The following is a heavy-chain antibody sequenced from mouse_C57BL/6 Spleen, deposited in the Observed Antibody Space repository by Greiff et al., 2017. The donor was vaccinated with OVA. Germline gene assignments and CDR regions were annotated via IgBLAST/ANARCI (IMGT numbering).Heavy chain of an antibody. V-gene: IGHV5-12*01. CDR1: GFTFSDYY. CDR2: ISNGGGST. Sequence: EVKLVESGGGLVQPGGSLKLSCAASGFTFSDYYMYWVRQTPEKRLEWVAYISNGGGSTYYPDTVKGRFTISRDNAKNTLYLQMSRLKSEDTAMYYCARRDGYGGVFYFDYWGQGTTLTVSS. J-gene: IGHJ2*01. CDR3: ARRDGYGGVFYFDY. D-gene: IGHD2-2*01.